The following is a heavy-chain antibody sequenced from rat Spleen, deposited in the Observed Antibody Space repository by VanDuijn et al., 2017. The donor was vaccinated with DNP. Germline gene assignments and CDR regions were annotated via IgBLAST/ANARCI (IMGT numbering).Heavy chain of an antibody. V-gene: IGHV5-7*01. CDR3: ARWYNSGYYFDY. Sequence: EVQLVQSGGGLVQPGRSLKLSCAASGFTFSDYNMAWVRQAPKKGLEWVATISYDAGTISYRDSVKGRFTVSRDNAKSTLYLQMNSLRSEDMATYYCARWYNSGYYFDYWGQGVMVTVSS. CDR1: GFTFSDYN. CDR2: ISYDAGTI. J-gene: IGHJ2*01. D-gene: IGHD4-3*01.